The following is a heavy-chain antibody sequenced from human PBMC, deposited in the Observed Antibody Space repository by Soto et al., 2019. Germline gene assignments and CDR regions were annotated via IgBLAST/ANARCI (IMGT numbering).Heavy chain of an antibody. CDR3: ARDLEMITMVRGAPMGFDT. Sequence: ASVKVSCKASGYTFTSYAMHWVRQAPGQRLEWMGWINAGNGNTKYSQKFQGRVTITRDTSASTAYMELSSLRSEDTAVYYCARDLEMITMVRGAPMGFDTWGQGTLVTVSS. CDR2: INAGNGNT. D-gene: IGHD3-10*01. V-gene: IGHV1-3*01. J-gene: IGHJ5*02. CDR1: GYTFTSYA.